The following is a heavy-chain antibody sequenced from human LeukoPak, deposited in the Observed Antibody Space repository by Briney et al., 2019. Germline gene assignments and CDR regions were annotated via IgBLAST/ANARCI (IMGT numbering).Heavy chain of an antibody. CDR2: IYYSGST. V-gene: IGHV4-59*01. J-gene: IGHJ4*02. D-gene: IGHD3-10*01. Sequence: TSETLSLTCTVSGGSISSYYWSWIRQPPGKGLEWIGYIYYSGSTNYNPSLKSRVTTSVDTSKNQFSLKLSSVTAADTAVYYCARERYYGSGFDYWGQGTLVTVSS. CDR3: ARERYYGSGFDY. CDR1: GGSISSYY.